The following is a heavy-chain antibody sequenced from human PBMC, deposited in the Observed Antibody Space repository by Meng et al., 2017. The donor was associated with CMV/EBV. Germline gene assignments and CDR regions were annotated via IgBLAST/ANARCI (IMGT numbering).Heavy chain of an antibody. CDR2: IYTSGST. D-gene: IGHD4-17*01. V-gene: IGHV4-4*07. CDR3: ARGPEVDYGDYVGLDY. CDR1: DGSSISYY. Sequence: VQLQESAPELDTPSEHLSLSCTVSDGSSISYYWSWIRQPAGKGLELIGRIYTSGSTNYNPSLKSRVTMSVDTSKNQFSLKLSSVTAADTAVYYCARGPEVDYGDYVGLDYWGQGTLVTVSS. J-gene: IGHJ4*02.